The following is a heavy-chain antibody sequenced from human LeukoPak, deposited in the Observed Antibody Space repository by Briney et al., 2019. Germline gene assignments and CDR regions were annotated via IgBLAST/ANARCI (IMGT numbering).Heavy chain of an antibody. V-gene: IGHV1-46*01. CDR2: INPSGGST. CDR3: ARDINYSSSWQRNAFDY. Sequence: ASVKVSCKASGYTFTSYYMHWVRQAPGQGLEWMGIINPSGGSTSYAQKFQGRVTMTRDTSTSTVYMELSSLRSVDTAVYYCARDINYSSSWQRNAFDYWGQGTLVTVSS. J-gene: IGHJ4*02. CDR1: GYTFTSYY. D-gene: IGHD6-13*01.